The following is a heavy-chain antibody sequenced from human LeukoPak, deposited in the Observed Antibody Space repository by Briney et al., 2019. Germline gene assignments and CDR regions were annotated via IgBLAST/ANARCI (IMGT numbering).Heavy chain of an antibody. CDR3: ARGSYDFWSGYYRHFDY. D-gene: IGHD3-3*01. CDR1: GGSISNSSYY. Sequence: SETLSLTCTVSGGSISNSSYYWAWLREPPGRGLEWIGNMDYSGNTYYNPSPKSRVTISEDTSKNQFSLKLSSVTAADTAVYYCARGSYDFWSGYYRHFDYWGQGTLVTFSS. V-gene: IGHV4-39*07. J-gene: IGHJ4*02. CDR2: MDYSGNT.